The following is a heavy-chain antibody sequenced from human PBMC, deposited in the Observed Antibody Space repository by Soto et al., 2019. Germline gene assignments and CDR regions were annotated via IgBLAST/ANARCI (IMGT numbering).Heavy chain of an antibody. CDR3: AREGYCSSTSCQRDAFDI. D-gene: IGHD2-2*01. CDR2: INPSGGST. Sequence: QVQLVQSGAEVKKPGASVKVSCKASGYTFTSYYMHWVRQAPGQGLEWMGIINPSGGSTSYAQKFQGRVTMTRDTYTSTVYMELSSRRSEDTAVYYWAREGYCSSTSCQRDAFDIWGQGTMVTVSS. J-gene: IGHJ3*02. CDR1: GYTFTSYY. V-gene: IGHV1-46*01.